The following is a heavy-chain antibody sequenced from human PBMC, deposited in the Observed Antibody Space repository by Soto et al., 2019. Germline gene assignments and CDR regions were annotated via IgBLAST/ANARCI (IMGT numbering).Heavy chain of an antibody. CDR1: GYSFTSYW. J-gene: IGHJ1*01. D-gene: IGHD6-13*01. V-gene: IGHV5-51*01. CDR2: IYPGDSDT. CDR3: ARQDIVAGGTPYFHH. Sequence: GESLKISCKGSGYSFTSYWIGWVRQMPGKGLEWMGIIYPGDSDTRYSPSFQGQVTISADKSISTAYLQWSSLKASDTAMYYCARQDIVAGGTPYFHHWGQGTLVTVAS.